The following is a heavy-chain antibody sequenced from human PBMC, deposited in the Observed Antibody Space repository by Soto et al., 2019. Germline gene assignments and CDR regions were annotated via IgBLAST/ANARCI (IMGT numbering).Heavy chain of an antibody. J-gene: IGHJ6*02. CDR1: GFTFSSYG. Sequence: GSLRLSCAASGFTFSSYGMHWVRQAPGKGLEWVAVILYDGSKKYYADSVKGRFAISRDNSKNTLYLQMSSLRAEDTALYYCVKDGSSGWPYFDDMDVWGQGPTVTVSS. CDR3: VKDGSSGWPYFDDMDV. D-gene: IGHD6-19*01. V-gene: IGHV3-30*18. CDR2: ILYDGSKK.